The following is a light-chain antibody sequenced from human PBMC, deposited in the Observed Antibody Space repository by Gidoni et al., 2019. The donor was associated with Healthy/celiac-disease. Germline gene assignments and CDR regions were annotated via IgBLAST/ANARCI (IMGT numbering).Light chain of an antibody. J-gene: IGKJ1*01. CDR1: QTFSRN. V-gene: IGKV1-39*01. CDR3: QQSFSSPWT. CDR2: GAS. Sequence: DIQMTQSPSSLPASVGDRVTITGRASQTFSRNLNWYQQKPGGAPKLLIYGASSLQSGVPSRFSGSGSGTDFTLTICSLQPEDFATYYCQQSFSSPWTFGQGTKVEIK.